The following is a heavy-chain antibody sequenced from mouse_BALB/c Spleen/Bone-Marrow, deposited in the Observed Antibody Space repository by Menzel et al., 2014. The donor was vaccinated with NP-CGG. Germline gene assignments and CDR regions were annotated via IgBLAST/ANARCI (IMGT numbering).Heavy chain of an antibody. CDR2: INPSTGYT. CDR1: GYTFTSYW. J-gene: IGHJ2*01. Sequence: QVQLKDSGAELAKPGAPVKMSCEASGYTFTSYWMHWVKQRPGQGLEWIGYINPSTGYTEYNQKFKDKATLTADKSSSTAYMQLSSLTSEDSAVYYCASNWDVDWGQGTTLTVSS. D-gene: IGHD4-1*01. V-gene: IGHV1-7*01. CDR3: ASNWDVD.